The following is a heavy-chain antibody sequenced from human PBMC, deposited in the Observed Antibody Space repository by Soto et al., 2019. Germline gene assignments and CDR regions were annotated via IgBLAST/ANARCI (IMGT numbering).Heavy chain of an antibody. D-gene: IGHD6-19*01. V-gene: IGHV5-51*01. CDR2: IYPGDSDT. CDR1: GYSFTSYW. CDR3: ARRIAVAGSQMGYYYYYYMDV. Sequence: PGESLKISCKGSGYSFTSYWIGWVRQMPGKGLEWMGIIYPGDSDTRYSPSFQGQVTISADKSISTAYLQWSSLKASDTAIYYCARRIAVAGSQMGYYYYYYMDVWGKGTTVTVSS. J-gene: IGHJ6*03.